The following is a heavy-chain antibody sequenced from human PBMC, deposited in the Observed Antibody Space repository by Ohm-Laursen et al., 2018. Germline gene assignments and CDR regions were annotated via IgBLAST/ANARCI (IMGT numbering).Heavy chain of an antibody. V-gene: IGHV4-59*01. D-gene: IGHD3-3*01. CDR2: IYYSGST. CDR1: DGSINSYY. CDR3: ARDQYDFWSGYFDYFDY. Sequence: GTLSLTCTVSDGSINSYYWSWIRQPPGKGLEWIGYIYYSGSTNYNPSLKSRVTISVDTSKNQFSLKLSSVTAADTAVYYCARDQYDFWSGYFDYFDYWGQGTLVTVSS. J-gene: IGHJ4*02.